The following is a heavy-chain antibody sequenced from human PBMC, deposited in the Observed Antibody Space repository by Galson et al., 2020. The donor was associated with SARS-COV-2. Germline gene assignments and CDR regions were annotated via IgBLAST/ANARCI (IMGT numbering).Heavy chain of an antibody. CDR3: ARQGINMIVLVTVPGWYFDL. CDR1: GYSVSTTNY. J-gene: IGHJ2*01. Sequence: SETLSLTCTVAGYSVSTTNYWGWVRQPPGRGLEWIGSVYPSGTTYYNPSLKSRVTISVDTSKDQFSLRLDSVTAADTAHYYCARQGINMIVLVTVPGWYFDLWGRGTLVTVSS. CDR2: VYPSGTT. D-gene: IGHD3-22*01. V-gene: IGHV4-38-2*02.